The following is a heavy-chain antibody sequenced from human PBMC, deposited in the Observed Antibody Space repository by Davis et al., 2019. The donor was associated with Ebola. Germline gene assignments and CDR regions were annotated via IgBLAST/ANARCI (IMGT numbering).Heavy chain of an antibody. CDR1: GFTVSSNY. Sequence: GESLKISCAASGFTVSSNYMSWVRQAPGKGLEWVSVIYSGGSTYYADSVKGRFTISRHNSKNTLYLQMNSLRAEDTALYSCTKGDRDYSSSPFDYWGQGTLVTVSS. CDR3: TKGDRDYSSSPFDY. J-gene: IGHJ4*02. D-gene: IGHD3-22*01. CDR2: IYSGGST. V-gene: IGHV3-53*01.